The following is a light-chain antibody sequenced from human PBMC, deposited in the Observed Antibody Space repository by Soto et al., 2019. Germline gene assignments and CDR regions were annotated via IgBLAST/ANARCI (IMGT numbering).Light chain of an antibody. CDR1: QSVGSN. CDR2: GAS. V-gene: IGKV3-15*01. J-gene: IGKJ5*01. CDR3: QQYNNWSPIT. Sequence: EILMTQSPATLSVAPGERATLSCRASQSVGSNFAWYQQKPGQAPRLLIYGASTRATGIPARFSGSGSGTEFTLTISSLQSEDFAVYYCQQYNNWSPITFGQGTRLEIK.